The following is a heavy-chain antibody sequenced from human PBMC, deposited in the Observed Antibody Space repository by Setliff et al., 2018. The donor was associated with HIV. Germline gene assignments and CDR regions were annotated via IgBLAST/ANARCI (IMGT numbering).Heavy chain of an antibody. CDR2: VATNGGST. CDR3: VQGGLSSGWGSF. Sequence: ETLSLTCAVYGGPSSGYWSWVRQSPGKGLEWVSSVATNGGSTYYAASVQGRFTISSDNSKSVVYLQMNSLRAEDTAVYYCVQGGLSSGWGSFWGQGTLVTVSS. D-gene: IGHD6-25*01. V-gene: IGHV3-23*01. J-gene: IGHJ4*02. CDR1: GGPSSGY.